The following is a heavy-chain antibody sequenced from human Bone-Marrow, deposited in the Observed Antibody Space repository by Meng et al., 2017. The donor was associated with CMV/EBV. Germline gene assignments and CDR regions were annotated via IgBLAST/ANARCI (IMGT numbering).Heavy chain of an antibody. V-gene: IGHV3-49*04. J-gene: IGHJ6*02. CDR2: IRSKAYGGTT. CDR3: TADPQFAREYCYYRMDV. D-gene: IGHD3-10*01. CDR1: GFTFGDYA. Sequence: GGSLRLSCAASGFTFGDYAMSWVRQAPGKGLEWVGFIRSKAYGGTTEYAASVKGRFTISRDDSNSIAYLQMNSLKTEDTAVYYCTADPQFAREYCYYRMDVWGQGTTVTVSS.